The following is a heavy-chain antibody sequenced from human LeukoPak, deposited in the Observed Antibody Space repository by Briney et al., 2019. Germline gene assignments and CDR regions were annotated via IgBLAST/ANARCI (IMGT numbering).Heavy chain of an antibody. J-gene: IGHJ6*03. CDR3: ARGFLAARNHYYYMDV. CDR1: GYTFTSYD. D-gene: IGHD6-6*01. Sequence: GASVKVSCKASGYTFTSYDINWVRQATGQGLEWMGWMNPNSGNTGYAQKFQGRVTMTRNTSISTAYMELSSLRSEDTAVYYCARGFLAARNHYYYMDVWGKGTTVTVSS. CDR2: MNPNSGNT. V-gene: IGHV1-8*01.